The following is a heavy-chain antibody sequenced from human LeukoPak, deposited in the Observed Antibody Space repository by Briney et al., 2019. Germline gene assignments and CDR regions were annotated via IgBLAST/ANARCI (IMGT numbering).Heavy chain of an antibody. CDR2: ISSSSSYI. V-gene: IGHV3-21*01. CDR3: ARDQYDYVWGSYRSFDY. J-gene: IGHJ4*02. D-gene: IGHD3-16*02. Sequence: PGGSLRLSCAASGFTFSSYSMNWVRQAPGKGLEWVSSISSSSSYIYYADSVKGRFTISRDNAKNSLYLQMNSLRAEDTAVYYCARDQYDYVWGSYRSFDYWGQGTLVTVSS. CDR1: GFTFSSYS.